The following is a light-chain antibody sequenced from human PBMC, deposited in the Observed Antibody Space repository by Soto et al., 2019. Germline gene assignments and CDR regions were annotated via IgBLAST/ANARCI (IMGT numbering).Light chain of an antibody. Sequence: EILLTQSPDTLSLSPGERATLYCRASQSVSSSYLAWYQQKPGQAPRLLIYGASSRATGIPDTFSGCGSGTDFTLTISRLEPEDFAVYYCQQYGSSPWTFGPGTKVEIK. V-gene: IGKV3-20*01. CDR1: QSVSSSY. J-gene: IGKJ1*01. CDR2: GAS. CDR3: QQYGSSPWT.